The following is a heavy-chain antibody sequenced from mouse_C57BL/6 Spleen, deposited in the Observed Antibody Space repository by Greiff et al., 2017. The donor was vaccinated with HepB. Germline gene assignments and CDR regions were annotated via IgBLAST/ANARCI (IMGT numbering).Heavy chain of an antibody. J-gene: IGHJ2*01. CDR3: ARRDYGIYFDY. D-gene: IGHD1-1*01. CDR2: IYPGDGDT. Sequence: VQLQQSGPELVKPGASVKISCKASGYAFSSSWMNWVKQRPGKGLEWIGRIYPGDGDTNYNGKFKGKATLTADKSSSTAYMQLSSLTSEDSAVYCGARRDYGIYFDYWGQGTTLTVSS. CDR1: GYAFSSSW. V-gene: IGHV1-82*01.